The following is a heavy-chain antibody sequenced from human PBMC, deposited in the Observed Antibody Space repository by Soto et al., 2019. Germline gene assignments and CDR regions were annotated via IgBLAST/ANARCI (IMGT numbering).Heavy chain of an antibody. CDR1: GFTVSSYW. CDR2: INSDGSST. V-gene: IGHV3-74*01. J-gene: IGHJ6*01. D-gene: IGHD6-19*01. CDR3: ARQRPPYLSVAVDYYYYGMDV. Sequence: PGGSLRLSCSASGFTVSSYWMHWVRQAPGKGLVWVSRINSDGSSTSYADSVKGRFTISRDNAKNTLYLQMNSLRAEDTAVYYCARQRPPYLSVAVDYYYYGMDVWGQGTTVTVSS.